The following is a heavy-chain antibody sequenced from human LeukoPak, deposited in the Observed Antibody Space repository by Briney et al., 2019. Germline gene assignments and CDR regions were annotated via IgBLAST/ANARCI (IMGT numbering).Heavy chain of an antibody. CDR3: ATYPPRMTTFYGMDV. V-gene: IGHV4-59*02. D-gene: IGHD3-16*01. CDR2: FYHSGAT. Sequence: SEALSLTCTVSGVSVTSYYWSWIRQPPGKGLEWTGYFYHSGATNSNPSLQSRVTISVDTSKNQFSLKLRSVTAADTAVYYCATYPPRMTTFYGMDVWGQGTTVTVSS. CDR1: GVSVTSYY. J-gene: IGHJ6*02.